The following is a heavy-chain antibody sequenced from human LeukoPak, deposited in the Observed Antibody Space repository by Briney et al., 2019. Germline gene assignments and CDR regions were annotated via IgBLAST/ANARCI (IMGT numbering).Heavy chain of an antibody. CDR1: GYTFTGYY. CDR3: ARGHIVGATDLDY. V-gene: IGHV1-2*02. D-gene: IGHD1-26*01. CDR2: INPNSGGT. Sequence: ASVKVSRKASGYTFTGYYMHWVRQAPGQGLEWMGWINPNSGGTNYAQKFQGRVTMTRDTSISTAYMELSRLRSDDTAVYYCARGHIVGATDLDYWGQGTLVTVSS. J-gene: IGHJ4*02.